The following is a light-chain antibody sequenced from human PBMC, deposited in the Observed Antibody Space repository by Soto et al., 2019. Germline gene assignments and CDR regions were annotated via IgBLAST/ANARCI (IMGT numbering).Light chain of an antibody. CDR3: SSYIPNNSTYV. J-gene: IGLJ1*01. Sequence: QSVLTQPASVSGSPVQSITISCTGTSSDVGGYNYVSWYQHHPGKAPKRMIHDVSNRPSGVSNRSSGSKSGNTASLTISGLQAEDEADYYCSSYIPNNSTYVFGTGTKVTVL. V-gene: IGLV2-14*03. CDR2: DVS. CDR1: SSDVGGYNY.